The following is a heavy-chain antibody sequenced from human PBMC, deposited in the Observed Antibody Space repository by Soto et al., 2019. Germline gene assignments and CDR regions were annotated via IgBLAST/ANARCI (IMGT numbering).Heavy chain of an antibody. CDR1: GGSISSSSYY. V-gene: IGHV4-39*01. J-gene: IGHJ4*01. Sequence: TSETLSLTCTVSGGSISSSSYYWGWIRQPPGKGLEWIGSIYYSGSTYYNPSLKSRVTISVDTSKNQFSLKLSSVTAADTAVYYCATLPPRIVVKVLPIPMWGPGTLVPSPQ. D-gene: IGHD2-21*01. CDR2: IYYSGST. CDR3: ATLPPRIVVKVLPIPM.